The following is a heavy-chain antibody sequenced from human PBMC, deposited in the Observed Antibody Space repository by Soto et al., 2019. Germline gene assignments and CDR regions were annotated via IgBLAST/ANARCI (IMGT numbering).Heavy chain of an antibody. CDR1: GFTFSSYA. CDR2: ISGSGGNT. J-gene: IGHJ3*02. V-gene: IGHV3-23*01. CDR3: AKGLRGTIDAFDI. D-gene: IGHD1-7*01. Sequence: AGGSLRLSCAASGFTFSSYAMSWVRQAPGKGLEWVSAISGSGGNTYYADYVKGRFNNSRDNSQNTLYLQMNSLRAEDTAVYYCAKGLRGTIDAFDIWGQGTMVTVSS.